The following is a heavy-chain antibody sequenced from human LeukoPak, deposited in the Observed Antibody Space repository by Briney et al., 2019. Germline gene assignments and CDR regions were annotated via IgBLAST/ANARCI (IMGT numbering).Heavy chain of an antibody. J-gene: IGHJ4*02. CDR3: TRTCSWNHYQDY. V-gene: IGHV4-34*01. CDR2: INHSGST. Sequence: SETLSLTCAVYGVSFSGYYWSWIRQPPGKGLEWIGEINHSGSTNYNPSLKSRVTISIDTSTNQFSLKVNSVTAADRAVHYCTRTCSWNHYQDYWGQGTLVTVSS. D-gene: IGHD1-14*01. CDR1: GVSFSGYY.